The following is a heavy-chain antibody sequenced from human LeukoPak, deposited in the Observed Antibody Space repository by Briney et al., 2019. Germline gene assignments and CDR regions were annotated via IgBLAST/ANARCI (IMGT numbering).Heavy chain of an antibody. CDR3: ARSGSGGYGYGMDV. D-gene: IGHD1-26*01. V-gene: IGHV3-7*01. CDR1: GFTFSSYS. J-gene: IGHJ6*02. Sequence: GGSLRLSCAASGFTFSSYSMNWVRQAPGKGLEWVANIKPDGSEKYYVDSVKGRFTISRDNAKNSLYLQMNSLRAEDTAVYYCARSGSGGYGYGMDVWGQGTTVTVSS. CDR2: IKPDGSEK.